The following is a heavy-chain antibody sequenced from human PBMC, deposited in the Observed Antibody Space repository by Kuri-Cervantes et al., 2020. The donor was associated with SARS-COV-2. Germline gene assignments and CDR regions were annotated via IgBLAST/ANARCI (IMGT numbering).Heavy chain of an antibody. CDR2: ISSSGSTI. Sequence: GGSLRLSCAAPGFTFSSYEMNWVRQAPGKGLEWVSYISSSGSTIYYADSVKGRFTISRDNAKNSLYLQMNSLRAEDTAVYYCASHTVPYYYYGMDVWGQGTTVTVSS. CDR1: GFTFSSYE. V-gene: IGHV3-48*03. CDR3: ASHTVPYYYYGMDV. D-gene: IGHD4-17*01. J-gene: IGHJ6*02.